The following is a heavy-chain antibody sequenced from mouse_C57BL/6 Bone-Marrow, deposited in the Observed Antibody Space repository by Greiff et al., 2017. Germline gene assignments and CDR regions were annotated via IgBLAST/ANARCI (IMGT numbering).Heavy chain of an antibody. CDR1: GFTFSSYG. J-gene: IGHJ4*01. V-gene: IGHV5-6*02. D-gene: IGHD1-1*01. CDR2: ISSGGSYT. Sequence: EVMLVESGGDLVKPGGSLKLSCAASGFTFSSYGMSWVRQTPDKRLEWVATISSGGSYTYYPDSVKGRFTISRDNAKNTLYLQMSSLKSEDTAMYYCARRDYSDAMDYWGQGTSVTVSS. CDR3: ARRDYSDAMDY.